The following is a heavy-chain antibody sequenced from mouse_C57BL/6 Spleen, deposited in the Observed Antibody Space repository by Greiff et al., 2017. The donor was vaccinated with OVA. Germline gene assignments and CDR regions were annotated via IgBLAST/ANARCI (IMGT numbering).Heavy chain of an antibody. CDR2: ISDGGSYT. Sequence: EVMLVESGGGLVKPGGSLKLSCAASGFTFSSYAMSWVRQTPEKRLEWVATISDGGSYTYYPDNVKGRFTISRDNAKNNLYLQMSHLKSEDTAMYYCARDNECDYWGQGTTLTVSS. CDR1: GFTFSSYA. CDR3: ARDNECDY. J-gene: IGHJ2*01. V-gene: IGHV5-4*01.